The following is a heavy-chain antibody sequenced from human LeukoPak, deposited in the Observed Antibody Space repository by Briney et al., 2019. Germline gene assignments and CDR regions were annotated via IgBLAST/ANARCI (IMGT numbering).Heavy chain of an antibody. CDR2: INHSGST. V-gene: IGHV4-34*01. J-gene: IGHJ6*02. CDR3: ARGPGRAMYSSGWYRYGMDV. D-gene: IGHD6-19*01. Sequence: SETLSLTCAVYGGSFSGYYWSWIRQPPGKGLEWIGEINHSGSTNYSPSLKSRVTISVDTSKNQFSLKLSSVTAADTAVYYCARGPGRAMYSSGWYRYGMDVWGQGTTVTVSS. CDR1: GGSFSGYY.